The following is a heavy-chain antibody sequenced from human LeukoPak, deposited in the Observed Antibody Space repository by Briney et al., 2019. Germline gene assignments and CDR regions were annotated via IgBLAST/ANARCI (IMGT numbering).Heavy chain of an antibody. J-gene: IGHJ6*02. CDR3: ARSKLLSGDYYYYGMDV. V-gene: IGHV4-61*02. CDR2: IYTSGST. CDR1: GGSISSGSYY. Sequence: SETLSLTCTVSGGSISSGSYYWSWIRQPAGKGLEWIGRIYTSGSTNYNPSLKSRVTISVDTSKNQFSLKLSCVTAADTAVYYCARSKLLSGDYYYYGMDVWGQGTTVTVSS. D-gene: IGHD2-2*01.